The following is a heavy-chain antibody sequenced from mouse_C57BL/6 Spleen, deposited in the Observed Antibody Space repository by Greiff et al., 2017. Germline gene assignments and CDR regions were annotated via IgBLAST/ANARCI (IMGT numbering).Heavy chain of an antibody. Sequence: QVQLQQSGAELVKPGASVKMSCKASGYTFTSYWITWVKQRPGQGLEWIGDIYPGSGSTNYNEKFKSKATLTVDTSSSTAYMQLSSLTSEDSAVYYCARCYYSNYEGYFDYWGQGTTLTVSS. CDR3: ARCYYSNYEGYFDY. J-gene: IGHJ2*01. CDR1: GYTFTSYW. V-gene: IGHV1-55*01. D-gene: IGHD2-5*01. CDR2: IYPGSGST.